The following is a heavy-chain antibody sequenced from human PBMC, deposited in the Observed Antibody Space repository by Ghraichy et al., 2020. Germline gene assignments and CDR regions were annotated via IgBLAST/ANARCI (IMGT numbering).Heavy chain of an antibody. V-gene: IGHV3-30*04. CDR3: ARVPAAIGYYYYYMDV. D-gene: IGHD2-2*02. J-gene: IGHJ6*03. CDR2: ISYDGSNK. Sequence: LSLTCAASGFTFSSYAMHWVRQAPGKGLEWVAVISYDGSNKYYADSVKGRFTISRDNSKNTLYLQMNSLRAEDTAVYYCARVPAAIGYYYYYMDVWGKGTTVTVS. CDR1: GFTFSSYA.